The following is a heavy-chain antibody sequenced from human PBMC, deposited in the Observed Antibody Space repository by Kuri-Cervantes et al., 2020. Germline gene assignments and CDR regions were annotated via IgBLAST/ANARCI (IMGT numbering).Heavy chain of an antibody. D-gene: IGHD3-10*01. CDR1: GFSLSTSGVG. CDR2: IYYSGST. CDR3: AREITMVRGGLDY. V-gene: IGHV4-31*03. J-gene: IGHJ4*02. Sequence: SGPTLVKPTQALTLTCTFSGFSLSTSGVGVGWIRQPPGKALEWIGYIYYSGSTYYNPSLKSRVTISVDTSKNQFSLKLSSVTAADTAVYYCAREITMVRGGLDYWGQGTLVTVSS.